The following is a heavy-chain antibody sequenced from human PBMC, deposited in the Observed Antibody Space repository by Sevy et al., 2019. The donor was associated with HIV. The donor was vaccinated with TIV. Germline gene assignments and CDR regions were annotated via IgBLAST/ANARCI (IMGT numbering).Heavy chain of an antibody. Sequence: ASVKVSCKASGYTFTGYYMHWVRQAPGQGLEWMGWINPSSGGTNYAQKFQGRVTMTRDTSISTAYMELSRLRSDDTAVYYCARGAYGGNSGHCDYWGQGTLVTVSS. CDR1: GYTFTGYY. CDR3: ARGAYGGNSGHCDY. V-gene: IGHV1-2*02. CDR2: INPSSGGT. J-gene: IGHJ4*02. D-gene: IGHD4-17*01.